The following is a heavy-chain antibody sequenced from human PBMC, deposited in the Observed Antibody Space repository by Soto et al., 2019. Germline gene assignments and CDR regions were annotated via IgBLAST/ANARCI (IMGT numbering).Heavy chain of an antibody. V-gene: IGHV3-48*01. CDR2: ISSSSSTI. Sequence: GGSLRLSCAASGFTFSSYSMNWVRQAPGKGLEWVSYISSSSSTIYYADSVKGRFTISRDNAKNSLYLQMNSLRAEDTAVYYWARFSQAAFIVVLPAALDAFDIWGQGTMVIVSS. CDR1: GFTFSSYS. D-gene: IGHD2-2*01. J-gene: IGHJ3*02. CDR3: ARFSQAAFIVVLPAALDAFDI.